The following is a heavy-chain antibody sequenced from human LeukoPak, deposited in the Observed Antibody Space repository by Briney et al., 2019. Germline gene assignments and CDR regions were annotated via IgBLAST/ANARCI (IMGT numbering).Heavy chain of an antibody. CDR3: AKDLIAVAGPTGDY. D-gene: IGHD6-19*01. J-gene: IGHJ4*02. V-gene: IGHV3-30*02. CDR2: ICYDGSNK. CDR1: GFSFSSYG. Sequence: GGSLRLSCAASGFSFSSYGMHWVRQAPGKGLGWVSFICYDGSNKYYADSVKRRFTIARENSKNTLYLQMNSRRAEDTAVYYCAKDLIAVAGPTGDYWGQGTLVTVSS.